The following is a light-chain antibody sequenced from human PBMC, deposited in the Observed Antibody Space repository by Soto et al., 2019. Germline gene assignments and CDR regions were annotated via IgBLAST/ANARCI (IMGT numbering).Light chain of an antibody. J-gene: IGLJ3*02. CDR2: ADT. CDR1: SSNIGTAYG. CDR3: QSYATSLSAWV. V-gene: IGLV1-40*01. Sequence: SVLTQPPAVSGGPGQRVTISCTGSSSNIGTAYGVHWYQQLPGTVPPLLIVADTNRPSGVHDRFSGSKSGTSASLAITRLQAEDDADYYCQSYATSLSAWVFGGGTK.